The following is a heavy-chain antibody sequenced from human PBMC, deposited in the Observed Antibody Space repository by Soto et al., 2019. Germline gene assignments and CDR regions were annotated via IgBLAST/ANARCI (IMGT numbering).Heavy chain of an antibody. CDR1: GGSFPSSSYY. CDR2: IPYLGTT. D-gene: IGHD3-3*01. Sequence: QLQLQESGPGLVKPSETLSLTCTVSGGSFPSSSYYWAWIRQPPGKGLEWIGSIPYLGTTYYNPSLKSRLTVTADASSTLFSLTVPSVAAADTALYSCADSGDGIRFLDVVRIWGQGTLFAAS. V-gene: IGHV4-39*01. J-gene: IGHJ3*02. CDR3: ADSGDGIRFLDVVRI.